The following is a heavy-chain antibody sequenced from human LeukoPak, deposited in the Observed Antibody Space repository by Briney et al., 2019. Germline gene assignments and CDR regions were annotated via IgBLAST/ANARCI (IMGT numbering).Heavy chain of an antibody. CDR1: GFTFSDYY. D-gene: IGHD6-13*01. V-gene: IGHV4-31*02. CDR3: AGTLAAAGTLVY. J-gene: IGHJ4*02. CDR2: IYYSGST. Sequence: LRLSCAASGFTFSDYYMSWIRQHPGKGLEWIGYIYYSGSTYYNPSLKSRVTISVDTSKNQFSLKLSSVTAADTAVYYCAGTLAAAGTLVYWGQGTLVTVSS.